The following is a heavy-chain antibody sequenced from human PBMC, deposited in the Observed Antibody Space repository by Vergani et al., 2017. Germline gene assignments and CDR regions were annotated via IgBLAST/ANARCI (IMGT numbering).Heavy chain of an antibody. CDR3: ARDLEYYYDSRGYRDAFDI. V-gene: IGHV3-48*01. CDR1: GFTFSSYS. D-gene: IGHD3-22*01. J-gene: IGHJ3*02. CDR2: ISSSSSTI. Sequence: EVQLVESGGGLVQPGGSLRLSCAASGFTFSSYSMNWVRQAPGKGLEWVSYISSSSSTIYYADSVKGRFTISRDNAKNSLYLQMNSLRAEDTAVYYCARDLEYYYDSRGYRDAFDIWGQGTMVTVSS.